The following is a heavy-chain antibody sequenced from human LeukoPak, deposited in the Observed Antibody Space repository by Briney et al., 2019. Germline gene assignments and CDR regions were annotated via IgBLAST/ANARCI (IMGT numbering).Heavy chain of an antibody. J-gene: IGHJ6*03. CDR1: GFTFSSYA. CDR2: ISGRGGST. D-gene: IGHD2-15*01. CDR3: AKDGVRYCSGGTCYYFYYMDV. V-gene: IGHV3-23*01. Sequence: GGSLRLSCAASGFTFSSYAMSWVRQAPGKGLEWVSSISGRGGSTNYADSVKGRFTISRDNSKNTLYLQMNSLRAEDTAVYFCAKDGVRYCSGGTCYYFYYMDVWGKGTTVTVSS.